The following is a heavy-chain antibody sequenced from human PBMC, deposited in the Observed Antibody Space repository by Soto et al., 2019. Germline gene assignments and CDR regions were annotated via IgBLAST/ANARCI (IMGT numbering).Heavy chain of an antibody. J-gene: IGHJ5*02. CDR2: ISAYNGNT. CDR1: GYTFTSYG. V-gene: IGHV1-18*01. CDR3: ARVGGYDFWSGKERGNWFDP. D-gene: IGHD3-3*01. Sequence: ASVKVSCKASGYTFTSYGISWVRQAPGQGLEWMGWISAYNGNTNYAQKLQGRVTMTTDTSTSTAYMELRSLRSDDTAVYYCARVGGYDFWSGKERGNWFDPWGQGTLVTVSS.